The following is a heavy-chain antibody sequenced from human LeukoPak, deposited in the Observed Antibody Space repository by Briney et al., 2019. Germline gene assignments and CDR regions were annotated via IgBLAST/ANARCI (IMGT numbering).Heavy chain of an antibody. CDR1: GGSVSSGSYY. Sequence: PSETLSLTCTVSGGSVSSGSYYWGWIRQPPGKGLEWIGYIYYSGSTNYNPSLKSRVTISVDTSKNQFSLKLSSVTAADTAVYYCARDSSGGGYNWFDPWGQGTLVTVSS. D-gene: IGHD6-19*01. CDR3: ARDSSGGGYNWFDP. V-gene: IGHV4-61*01. CDR2: IYYSGST. J-gene: IGHJ5*02.